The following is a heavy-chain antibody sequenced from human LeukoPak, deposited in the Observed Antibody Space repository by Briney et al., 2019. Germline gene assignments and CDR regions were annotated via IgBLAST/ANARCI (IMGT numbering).Heavy chain of an antibody. CDR3: ARDSGFGLFDY. V-gene: IGHV3-30*04. CDR2: ISYDGSNK. Sequence: GGSLRLSCAASGFTFSSYAMHWVRQAPGKGLEWVAVISYDGSNKYYAGSVKGRFTISRDNAKNSLYLQMNSLGAEDTAVYYCARDSGFGLFDYWGQGTLVTVSS. D-gene: IGHD5-12*01. CDR1: GFTFSSYA. J-gene: IGHJ4*02.